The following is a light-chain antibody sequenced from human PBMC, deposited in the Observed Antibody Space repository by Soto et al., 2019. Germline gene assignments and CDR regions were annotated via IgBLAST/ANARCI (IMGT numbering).Light chain of an antibody. CDR3: QQYNNYWT. CDR1: QSISSW. V-gene: IGKV1-5*03. J-gene: IGKJ1*01. CDR2: KAS. Sequence: DIQMTQSPSTLSGSVGDRVTITCRASQSISSWLAWYQQKPGKAPKLLIYKASSLESGVPSGFSGSGSGTEFTLTISGLQPDDFATYYCQQYNNYWTFGQGTKVDIK.